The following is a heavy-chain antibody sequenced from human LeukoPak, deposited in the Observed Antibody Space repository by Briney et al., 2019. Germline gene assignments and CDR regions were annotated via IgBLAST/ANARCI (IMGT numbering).Heavy chain of an antibody. V-gene: IGHV3-21*01. D-gene: IGHD6-19*01. CDR2: ISSSSSYI. J-gene: IGHJ2*01. CDR3: ARDTYSSGWSAYWYFDL. CDR1: GFTFSSYS. Sequence: GGSLRLSCAASGFTFSSYSMNWVRQAPGKGLEWVSSISSSSSYIYYADSVKGRFTISRDNAKNSLYLQMNSLRAEDTAVYYCARDTYSSGWSAYWYFDLWGRGALVTVSS.